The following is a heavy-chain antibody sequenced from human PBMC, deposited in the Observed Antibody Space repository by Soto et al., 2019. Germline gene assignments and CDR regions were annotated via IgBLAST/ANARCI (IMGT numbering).Heavy chain of an antibody. CDR1: GFTFSSYG. V-gene: IGHV3-30*18. CDR3: AKDPIPRYCSGGSCYSTVSYYFDY. Sequence: GGSLRLSCAASGFTFSSYGMHWVRQAPGKGLEWVAVISYDGSNNYYADSVKGRFTISRDNSKNTLYLQMNSLRAEDTAVYYCAKDPIPRYCSGGSCYSTVSYYFDYWGQGTLVTVSS. J-gene: IGHJ4*02. D-gene: IGHD2-15*01. CDR2: ISYDGSNN.